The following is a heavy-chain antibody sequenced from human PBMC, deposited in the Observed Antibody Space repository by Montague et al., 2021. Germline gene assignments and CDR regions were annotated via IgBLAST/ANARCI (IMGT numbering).Heavy chain of an antibody. J-gene: IGHJ4*02. D-gene: IGHD7-27*01. CDR3: DRRLGIRSPFDY. Sequence: SETLSLTCTVSGGSISEFYWSWIRQSPAKGLEWIGYIYDSGTTNYNPSLKSRVTISVDTSMNQFSLYLRSVTAADTAVSFCDRRLGIRSPFDYWGQGTLVTVSS. CDR1: GGSISEFY. CDR2: IYDSGTT. V-gene: IGHV4-59*08.